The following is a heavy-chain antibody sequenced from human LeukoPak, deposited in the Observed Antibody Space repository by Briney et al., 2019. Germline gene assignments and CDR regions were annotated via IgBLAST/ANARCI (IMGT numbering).Heavy chain of an antibody. V-gene: IGHV3-23*01. Sequence: GGSLRLSCAASGFTFSKFAMNWVRQAPGKGLGWVSGISDSGSRYNADSVKGRFTISRDNSKNTLYLQMNSLRTEDTAVYYCAKAWWNSHLGFDCWGQGTLVTVSS. CDR1: GFTFSKFA. CDR2: ISDSGSR. D-gene: IGHD2-15*01. CDR3: AKAWWNSHLGFDC. J-gene: IGHJ4*02.